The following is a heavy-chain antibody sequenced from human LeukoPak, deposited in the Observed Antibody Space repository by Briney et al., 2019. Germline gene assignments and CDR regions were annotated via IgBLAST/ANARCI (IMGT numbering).Heavy chain of an antibody. CDR1: GFTFSSYS. CDR3: ATLTSGYGMDV. Sequence: GGSLRLSCAASGFTFSSYSMNWVRQAPGKGLEWVSSISSSSSYIYYADSVKGRFTITRDNAKNSLYLQITSLRAEDTAVYYCATLTSGYGMDVWGQGTTVTVSS. D-gene: IGHD3-10*01. V-gene: IGHV3-21*01. CDR2: ISSSSSYI. J-gene: IGHJ6*02.